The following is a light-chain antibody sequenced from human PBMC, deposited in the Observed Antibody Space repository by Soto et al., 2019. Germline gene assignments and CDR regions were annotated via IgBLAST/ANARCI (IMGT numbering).Light chain of an antibody. CDR2: AAS. J-gene: IGKJ5*01. CDR1: QSIGDY. Sequence: DIQMTQSPSSLSASVGDRVTIICRASQSIGDYLNWYQQKPGKPPNLLIHAASSLQNGVTSRFSGSRSGTDLTITISTLQPEDFETYYCQQSYSTPITFGQGTRLEIK. CDR3: QQSYSTPIT. V-gene: IGKV1-39*01.